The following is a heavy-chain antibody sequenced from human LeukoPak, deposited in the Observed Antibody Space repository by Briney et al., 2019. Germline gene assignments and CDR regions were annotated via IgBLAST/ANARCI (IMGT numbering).Heavy chain of an antibody. CDR2: FYSGGST. J-gene: IGHJ1*01. CDR3: ASSSWSSEYFHY. CDR1: GFTFSSYW. Sequence: GGSLRLSCAASGFTFSSYWMHWVRQAPGKGLEWVSAFYSGGSTRYADSVKGRFTISRDNSKNTLYLQLNSLRAEDTAVYFCASSSWSSEYFHYWGQGTLVTVSS. V-gene: IGHV3-66*01. D-gene: IGHD6-13*01.